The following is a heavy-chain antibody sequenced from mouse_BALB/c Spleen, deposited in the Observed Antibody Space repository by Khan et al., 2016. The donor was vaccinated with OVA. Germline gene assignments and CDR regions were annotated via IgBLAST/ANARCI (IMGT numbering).Heavy chain of an antibody. Sequence: QVQLKQSGPGLVAPSQSLSITCTVSGFSLTSYGVHWVRQPPGKGLEWLGVIWAGGSTNYNSALMSRLSISRDKSKSQVFLKMNSLQTGDTATYYCSRGDGYYEDAMDYWVQGTSVTVSS. CDR1: GFSLTSYG. D-gene: IGHD2-3*01. CDR3: SRGDGYYEDAMDY. J-gene: IGHJ4*01. CDR2: IWAGGST. V-gene: IGHV2-9*02.